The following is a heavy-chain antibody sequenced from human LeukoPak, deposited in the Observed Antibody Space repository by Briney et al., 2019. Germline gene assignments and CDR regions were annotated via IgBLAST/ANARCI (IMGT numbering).Heavy chain of an antibody. D-gene: IGHD5-24*01. CDR2: IRSKVHGGTT. CDR3: TREPKGRWLQFDY. J-gene: IGHJ4*02. V-gene: IGHV3-49*03. Sequence: GGSLRLSCTASGFTFGDDTMSWFRQAPGKGLEWVGFIRSKVHGGTTEYAASVKGRFTISRDDSKSIAYLQMNSLKTEDTAMYYCTREPKGRWLQFDYWGQGTLVTVSS. CDR1: GFTFGDDT.